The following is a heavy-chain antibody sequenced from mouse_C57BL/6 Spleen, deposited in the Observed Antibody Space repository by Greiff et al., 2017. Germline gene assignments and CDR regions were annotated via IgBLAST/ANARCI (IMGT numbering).Heavy chain of an antibody. V-gene: IGHV1-22*01. D-gene: IGHD1-1*01. CDR1: GYTFTDYN. CDR3: ARGGYGSSYWFAY. J-gene: IGHJ3*01. CDR2: INPNNGGT. Sequence: VQLQQSGPELVKPGASVKMSCKASGYTFTDYNMHWVKQSHGKSLEWIGYINPNNGGTSYNQKFKGKATLTVNKSSSTAYMELRSLTSEDSAVYYCARGGYGSSYWFAYWGQGTLVTVSA.